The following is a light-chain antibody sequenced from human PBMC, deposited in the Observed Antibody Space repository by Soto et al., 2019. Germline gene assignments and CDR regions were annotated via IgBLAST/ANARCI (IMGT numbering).Light chain of an antibody. Sequence: QSALTQPASVSGSPGQSITISCTGTYSDVGGYNRVSWYQHHPGRGPKMLIFEVRNRPSGISDRFSGSKSGDTASLTISGLQPEDEADYYCVSYIDSSKTQWVCGGGTQLTVL. CDR2: EVR. J-gene: IGLJ3*02. CDR1: YSDVGGYNR. CDR3: VSYIDSSKTQWV. V-gene: IGLV2-14*01.